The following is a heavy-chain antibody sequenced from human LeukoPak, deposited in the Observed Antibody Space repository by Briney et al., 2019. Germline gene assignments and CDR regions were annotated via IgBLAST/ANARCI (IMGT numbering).Heavy chain of an antibody. Sequence: GGSLRLSCAASGFTFSSYGMHWVRQAPGKGLEWVAFIRYDGSNKYYADSVKGRFTIARDNSKNTLYLHMNSLRAEDTAVYYCAKGSQLWLLAYWGQGTLVTVSS. CDR3: AKGSQLWLLAY. J-gene: IGHJ4*02. D-gene: IGHD5-18*01. CDR2: IRYDGSNK. CDR1: GFTFSSYG. V-gene: IGHV3-30*02.